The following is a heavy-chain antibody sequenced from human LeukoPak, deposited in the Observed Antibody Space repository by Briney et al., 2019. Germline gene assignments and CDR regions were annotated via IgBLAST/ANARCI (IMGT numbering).Heavy chain of an antibody. J-gene: IGHJ4*02. Sequence: MASETLSLTCTVSGGSISSSSYYWGWIRQPPGKGLEWIGSIYYSGSTYYNPSLKSRVTISVDTSKNQFSLKLSSVTAADTAVYYCARTGPGTKQQNFDYGGQGTLVTVSS. CDR1: GGSISSSSYY. CDR2: IYYSGST. CDR3: ARTGPGTKQQNFDY. D-gene: IGHD1-14*01. V-gene: IGHV4-39*01.